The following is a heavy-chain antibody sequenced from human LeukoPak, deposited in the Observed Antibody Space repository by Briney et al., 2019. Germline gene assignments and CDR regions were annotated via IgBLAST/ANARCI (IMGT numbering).Heavy chain of an antibody. CDR3: AREGSGWYRDYYYMDV. V-gene: IGHV1-18*01. J-gene: IGHJ6*03. CDR2: ISAYNGNT. D-gene: IGHD6-19*01. CDR1: GYTFTSYG. Sequence: ASVKVSCKASGYTFTSYGISWVRQAPGQGLEWMGWISAYNGNTNYAQKFQGRVTITTDESTSTAYMELSSLRSEDTAVYYCAREGSGWYRDYYYMDVWGKGTTVTVSS.